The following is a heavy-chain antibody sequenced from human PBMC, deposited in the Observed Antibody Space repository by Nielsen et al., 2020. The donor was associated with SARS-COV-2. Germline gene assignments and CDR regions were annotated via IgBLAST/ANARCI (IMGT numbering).Heavy chain of an antibody. CDR2: INPNSGGT. CDR1: GYTFTGYY. V-gene: IGHV1-2*06. D-gene: IGHD1/OR15-1a*01. CDR3: ARNRLQFGPFDP. J-gene: IGHJ5*02. Sequence: SVKVSCKASGYTFTGYYMHWVRQAPGQGLEWMGRINPNSGGTNYAQKFQGRVTMTRDTSISTAYMELSRLRSDDTAVYYCARNRLQFGPFDPWGQGTLVTVSS.